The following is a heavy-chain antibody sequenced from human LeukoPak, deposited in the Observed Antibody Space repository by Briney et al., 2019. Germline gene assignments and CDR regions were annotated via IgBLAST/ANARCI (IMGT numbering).Heavy chain of an antibody. Sequence: PGGSLRLSCAASGFTLSRSSMNWVRQAPGKGLEWVSSISSSSGYKYYADSVKGRFTISRDNAKNSLYLQMDSLRAEDTAVYYCARDYYYDSSGDAFDLWGQGTMVTVSS. CDR3: ARDYYYDSSGDAFDL. CDR2: ISSSSGYK. D-gene: IGHD3-22*01. CDR1: GFTLSRSS. V-gene: IGHV3-21*01. J-gene: IGHJ3*01.